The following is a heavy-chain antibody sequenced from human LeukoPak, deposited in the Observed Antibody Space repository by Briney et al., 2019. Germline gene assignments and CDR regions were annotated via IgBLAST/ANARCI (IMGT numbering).Heavy chain of an antibody. CDR2: IYYSGST. CDR3: ARGSGGHYYDSSGYYYGDY. V-gene: IGHV4-31*03. Sequence: SETLSLTCTVSGGSISSGGYYWSWIRQHPGKGLGWIGYIYYSGSTYYNPSLKSRVTISVDTSKNQFSLKLSSVTAADTAVYYCARGSGGHYYDSSGYYYGDYWGQGTLVTVSA. J-gene: IGHJ4*02. D-gene: IGHD3-22*01. CDR1: GGSISSGGYY.